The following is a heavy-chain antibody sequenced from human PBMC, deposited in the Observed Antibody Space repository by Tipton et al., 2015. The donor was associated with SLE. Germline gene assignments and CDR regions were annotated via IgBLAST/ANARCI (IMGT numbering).Heavy chain of an antibody. CDR1: GGSISSYY. V-gene: IGHV4-59*01. J-gene: IGHJ3*02. CDR2: IYYSGST. Sequence: TLSLTCTVSGGSISSYYWGWIRQPPGKGLEWIGSIYYSGSTNYNPSLKSRVTISVDTSKNQFSLKLSSVTAADTAVYYCAREQHYDILTGYTSGGAFDIWGQGTMVAVSS. CDR3: AREQHYDILTGYTSGGAFDI. D-gene: IGHD3-9*01.